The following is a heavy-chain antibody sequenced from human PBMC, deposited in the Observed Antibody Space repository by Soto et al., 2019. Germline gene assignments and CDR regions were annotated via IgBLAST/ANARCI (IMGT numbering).Heavy chain of an antibody. CDR2: INHSGST. CDR3: ARGVIVGYYYYDVMDV. J-gene: IGHJ6*02. CDR1: GGSFSGYY. D-gene: IGHD1-26*01. V-gene: IGHV4-34*01. Sequence: SETASLACAVYGGSFSGYYWSWIRQPPGKGLEWIGEINHSGSTNYNPSLKSRVTISVDTSKNQFSLKLSSVTAADTAVYYCARGVIVGYYYYDVMDVWAQRTTVPGS.